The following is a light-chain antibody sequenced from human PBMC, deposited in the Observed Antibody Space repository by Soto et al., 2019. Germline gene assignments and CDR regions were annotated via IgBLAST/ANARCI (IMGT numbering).Light chain of an antibody. CDR2: DAS. Sequence: DIQMTQSPSSLSASVGDRVSITCRASQVISNYLAWYQQKPGKVPKLLIYDASTLQSGVPSRFSGSGSGTDFTLTISSLQPEDVATYYCQKYNSVLWTFGQGTKVEIK. V-gene: IGKV1-27*01. CDR1: QVISNY. J-gene: IGKJ1*01. CDR3: QKYNSVLWT.